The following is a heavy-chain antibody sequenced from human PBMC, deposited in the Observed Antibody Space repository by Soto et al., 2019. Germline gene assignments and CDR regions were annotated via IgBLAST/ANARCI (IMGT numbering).Heavy chain of an antibody. CDR3: ARVYCSGGSCYGIDY. CDR2: INPSGGST. J-gene: IGHJ4*02. V-gene: IGHV1-46*01. Sequence: QVQLVQSGAEVKKPGASVKVSCKASGYTFTTYYMHWVRQAPGQGLEWMGIINPSGGSTSYAQKFQGRVTMXXDXSXTTVYMELSSLRSEDTAVYYCARVYCSGGSCYGIDYWGQGTLVTVSS. CDR1: GYTFTTYY. D-gene: IGHD2-15*01.